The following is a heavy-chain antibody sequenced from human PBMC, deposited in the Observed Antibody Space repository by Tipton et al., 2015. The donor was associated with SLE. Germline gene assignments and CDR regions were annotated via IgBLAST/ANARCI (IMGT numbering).Heavy chain of an antibody. Sequence: SLRLSCAASGFTFSSYGMHWVRQAPGKGLEWVAFIRYDGSNKYYADSVKGRFTISRDNSKNTLYLQMNSLRAEDTAVYYCAKEMVAAAGGGIFDSWGQGTLVTVSS. CDR3: AKEMVAAAGGGIFDS. V-gene: IGHV3-30*02. CDR1: GFTFSSYG. J-gene: IGHJ4*02. CDR2: IRYDGSNK. D-gene: IGHD6-13*01.